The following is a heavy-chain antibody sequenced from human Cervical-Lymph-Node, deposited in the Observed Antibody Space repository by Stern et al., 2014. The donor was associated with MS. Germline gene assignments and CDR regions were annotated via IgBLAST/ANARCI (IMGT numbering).Heavy chain of an antibody. J-gene: IGHJ5*02. CDR1: GFSLSSARMG. CDR2: IFSTDEK. D-gene: IGHD1-26*01. CDR3: ARTYSGSYLDWFDP. V-gene: IGHV2-26*01. Sequence: SGPVLVKPTETLTLTCTVSGFSLSSARMGVSWIRQPPGKALEWLAHIFSTDEKSYSTSLKNRLTISRGTSKSQVVLIMTNMDPMDTATYYCARTYSGSYLDWFDPWGQGTLVTVSS.